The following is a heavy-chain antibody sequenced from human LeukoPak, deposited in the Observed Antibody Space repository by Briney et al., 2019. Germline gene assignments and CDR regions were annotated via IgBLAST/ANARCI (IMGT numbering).Heavy chain of an antibody. J-gene: IGHJ4*02. D-gene: IGHD3-10*01. V-gene: IGHV5-51*01. CDR1: GYSFTNYW. Sequence: GESLKISCKGSGYSFTNYWIGWVRQMPGKGLEWMGIIYPGDSDTRYSPSFQGQVTISVDKSISTAYLQWSSLKASDTAMYYCARRAMVLADRGGDFDYWGQGTLVTVSS. CDR3: ARRAMVLADRGGDFDY. CDR2: IYPGDSDT.